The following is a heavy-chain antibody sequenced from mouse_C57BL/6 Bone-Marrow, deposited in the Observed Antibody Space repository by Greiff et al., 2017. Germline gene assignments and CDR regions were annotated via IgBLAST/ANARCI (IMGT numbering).Heavy chain of an antibody. CDR1: GYTFTSYW. CDR2: INPSSGYT. Sequence: QVQLQHSGAELAKPGASVKLSCKASGYTFTSYWMHWVKQRPGQGLEWIGYINPSSGYTKYNQKFKDKATLTADTSSSTAYMQLSSLTYDDSAVYYCARPDYDGSSYWYFDVWGRGTTVTVAS. D-gene: IGHD1-1*01. CDR3: ARPDYDGSSYWYFDV. J-gene: IGHJ1*03. V-gene: IGHV1-7*01.